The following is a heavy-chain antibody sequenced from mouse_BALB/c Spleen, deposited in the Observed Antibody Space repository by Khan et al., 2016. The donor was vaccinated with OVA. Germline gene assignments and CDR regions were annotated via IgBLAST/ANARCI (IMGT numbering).Heavy chain of an antibody. V-gene: IGHV2-9*02. J-gene: IGHJ2*01. Sequence: VQLQESGPGLVAPSQSLSITCTVTGFSLTRYSIHWIRQPPGKGLEWLGIIWAGGSTNYNSALMSRLSISKDNSKSQVFLKMNSLETHDTAMYXCARNREPDYFDYWGQGTTLTVSS. CDR2: IWAGGST. CDR1: GFSLTRYS. CDR3: ARNREPDYFDY.